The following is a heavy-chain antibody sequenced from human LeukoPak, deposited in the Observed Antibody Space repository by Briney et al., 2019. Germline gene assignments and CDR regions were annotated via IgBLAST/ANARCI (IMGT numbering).Heavy chain of an antibody. CDR3: AKCSGIYSFDY. CDR1: GFTFSSYG. D-gene: IGHD2-15*01. V-gene: IGHV3-30*18. CDR2: ISYDGSNK. Sequence: GRSLRLSCAASGFTFSSYGMHWVRQAPGKGLEWVAVISYDGSNKYYADSVKGRFTISRDNSKNTLYLQMNSLRAEDTAVYYCAKCSGIYSFDYWGQGTLVTVSS. J-gene: IGHJ4*02.